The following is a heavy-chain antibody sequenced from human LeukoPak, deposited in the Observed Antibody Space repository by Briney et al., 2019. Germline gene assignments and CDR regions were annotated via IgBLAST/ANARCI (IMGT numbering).Heavy chain of an antibody. Sequence: PGGSLRLSCAASGFTFSSYAMHWVRQAPGKGLEYVSAINSNGGSTNYANSVKGRFTISRDNSKNTLYLQMGSLRGEDMAVYFCARSRVLDLHYYYYMDVWGKGTTVTVSS. D-gene: IGHD2-8*01. J-gene: IGHJ6*03. V-gene: IGHV3-64*01. CDR2: INSNGGST. CDR1: GFTFSSYA. CDR3: ARSRVLDLHYYYYMDV.